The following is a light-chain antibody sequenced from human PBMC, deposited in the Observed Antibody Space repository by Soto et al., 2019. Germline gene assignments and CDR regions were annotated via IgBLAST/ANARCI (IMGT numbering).Light chain of an antibody. CDR2: GAS. Sequence: PGERVTLSCRASQSVSSSYLTWYQQKPGQAPRLLIYGASTRATSIPARFSGSGSGTDFTLTISSLQPEDFAVYYCQQDYNLPPFGGGTKVEIK. CDR1: QSVSSSY. CDR3: QQDYNLPP. V-gene: IGKV3D-7*01. J-gene: IGKJ4*01.